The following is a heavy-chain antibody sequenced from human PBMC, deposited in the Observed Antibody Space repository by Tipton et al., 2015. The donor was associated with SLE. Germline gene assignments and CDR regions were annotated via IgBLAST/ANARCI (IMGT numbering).Heavy chain of an antibody. CDR3: AKNKVVPEN. CDR1: GVSLSSHY. V-gene: IGHV4-59*11. J-gene: IGHJ4*02. Sequence: TLSLTCTVSGVSLSSHYWSWIRQSPGKGLEWIGYIHYSGTTNYNPSLRGRVTVSVDTSKNQFSLHLSSVTAADTAIYYCAKNKVVPENWGQGTLVTVSS. D-gene: IGHD2-15*01. CDR2: IHYSGTT.